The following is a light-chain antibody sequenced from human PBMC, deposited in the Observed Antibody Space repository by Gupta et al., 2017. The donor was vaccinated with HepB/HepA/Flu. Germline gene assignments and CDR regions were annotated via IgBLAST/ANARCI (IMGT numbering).Light chain of an antibody. CDR1: QSISSW. V-gene: IGKV1-5*03. CDR2: KSS. J-gene: IGKJ2*01. Sequence: DIQLNQSPSTLSASVGDRVTITCRASQSISSWLAWYQQKPGKAPKLLIYKSSSLESGVPSRFSGSGSGTEFTLTISSLQPDDFATYYCQHYNSAYIFGQGTKLEI. CDR3: QHYNSAYI.